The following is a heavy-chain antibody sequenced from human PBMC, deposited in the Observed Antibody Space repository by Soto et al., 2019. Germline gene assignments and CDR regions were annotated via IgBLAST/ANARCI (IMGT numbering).Heavy chain of an antibody. CDR3: ARDPFGYYVNYFDN. V-gene: IGHV3-23*01. D-gene: IGHD1-26*01. J-gene: IGHJ4*02. CDR2: ISGSGGST. Sequence: GGSLRLSCAASGFTFSSYAMSWVRQAPGKGLEWVSGISGSGGSTYYADSVEGRFTISRDDSKNTLYLQMNSLRAEDTAIFYCARDPFGYYVNYFDNWGQGTLVTVSS. CDR1: GFTFSSYA.